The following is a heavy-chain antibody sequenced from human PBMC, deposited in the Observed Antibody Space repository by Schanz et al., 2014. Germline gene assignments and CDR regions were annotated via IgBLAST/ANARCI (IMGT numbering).Heavy chain of an antibody. Sequence: QVHLVQSESELKNPGASVKVSCKTSGYSFSTYAMNWVRQAPGQGLEWMGRISPNSGDTHSAQKFQGRVTMTWDRSISTAYMELRGLRSDDTAVYYCARKGMPPIWSGYPYFFDFWGQGTLVTVSS. D-gene: IGHD3-3*01. J-gene: IGHJ4*02. CDR1: GYSFSTYA. CDR2: ISPNSGDT. CDR3: ARKGMPPIWSGYPYFFDF. V-gene: IGHV1-2*06.